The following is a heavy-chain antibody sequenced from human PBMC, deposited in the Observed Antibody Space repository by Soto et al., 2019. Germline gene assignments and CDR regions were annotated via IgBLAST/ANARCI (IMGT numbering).Heavy chain of an antibody. D-gene: IGHD3-10*01. CDR1: GGSFSGYY. J-gene: IGHJ6*02. Sequence: SETLSLTCAVYGGSFSGYYWSWIRQPPGKGLEWIGEINHSGSTNYNVSLKSRVTISVDTSKNQFSRKLSSVTAADTAVYYCARGAITLVRGVIISYYYYYYGMDVWGQGTTVTVSS. V-gene: IGHV4-34*01. CDR2: INHSGST. CDR3: ARGAITLVRGVIISYYYYYYGMDV.